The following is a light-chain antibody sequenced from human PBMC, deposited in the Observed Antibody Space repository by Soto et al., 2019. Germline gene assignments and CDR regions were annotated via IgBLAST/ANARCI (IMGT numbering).Light chain of an antibody. CDR1: QDIRQY. CDR2: YAS. J-gene: IGKJ1*01. Sequence: DIQMTQSPSSLSASVGDRVTLTCRASQDIRQYLAWYQQRPGKAPKLLIYYASTLQSGVPSRFSGSGSGTEFTLTISSLQPEDVATYYCLKYTKDAPGTFGQGTKVEI. V-gene: IGKV1-27*01. CDR3: LKYTKDAPGT.